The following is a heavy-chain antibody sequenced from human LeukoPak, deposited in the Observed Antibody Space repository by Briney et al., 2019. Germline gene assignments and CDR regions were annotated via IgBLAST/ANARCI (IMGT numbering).Heavy chain of an antibody. CDR1: GGSISSSSYY. J-gene: IGHJ6*02. Sequence: PSETLSPTCTVSGGSISSSSYYWGWIRQPPGKGLEWIGSIYYSGSTYYNPSLKSRVTISVDTSKNQFSLKLSSVTAADTAVYYCARGVRYYGSGNFIMDVWGQGTTVTVSS. D-gene: IGHD3-10*01. CDR2: IYYSGST. V-gene: IGHV4-39*01. CDR3: ARGVRYYGSGNFIMDV.